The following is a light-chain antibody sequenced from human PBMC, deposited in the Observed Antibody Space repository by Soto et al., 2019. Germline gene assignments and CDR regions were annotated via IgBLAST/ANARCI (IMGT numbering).Light chain of an antibody. Sequence: DAQLTQSPSFLSASVGDRVTITCRASQGISNYLAWYQQKPGKAPKFLIYAASTLQSGVPSRFSGSGSGTEFTLTISSLQPEDFAIYYCQRLDNYPITFGQGTRLEIK. V-gene: IGKV1-9*01. CDR3: QRLDNYPIT. CDR2: AAS. J-gene: IGKJ5*01. CDR1: QGISNY.